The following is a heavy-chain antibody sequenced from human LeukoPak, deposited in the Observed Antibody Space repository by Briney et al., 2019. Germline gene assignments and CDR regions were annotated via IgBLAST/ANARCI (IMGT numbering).Heavy chain of an antibody. CDR1: GFTFSSYW. V-gene: IGHV3-7*01. D-gene: IGHD4-17*01. J-gene: IGHJ4*02. CDR2: IKKDGSEK. CDR3: ARGPDYGDYSHFDY. Sequence: GGSLRLSCAASGFTFSSYWMSWVRQAPGKGREGVANIKKDGSEKYYVDSVKGRFTISSDNAKNSLYLQMNSLRAEDTAVYYCARGPDYGDYSHFDYWGQGTLVTVSS.